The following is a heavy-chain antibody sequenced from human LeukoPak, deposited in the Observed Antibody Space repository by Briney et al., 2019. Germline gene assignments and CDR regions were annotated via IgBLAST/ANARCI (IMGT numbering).Heavy chain of an antibody. J-gene: IGHJ6*04. V-gene: IGHV3-30*18. Sequence: PGGSLRLSCAASGFTFSSYGMHWVRQAPGKGLEWVAIVSFDGSYTYYADSVKGRFTISRDNSKNTLYLQMNSLRAEDTAVYYCAKVLLRAEGGMDVWGKGTTVTVSS. CDR2: VSFDGSYT. CDR1: GFTFSSYG. D-gene: IGHD2-15*01. CDR3: AKVLLRAEGGMDV.